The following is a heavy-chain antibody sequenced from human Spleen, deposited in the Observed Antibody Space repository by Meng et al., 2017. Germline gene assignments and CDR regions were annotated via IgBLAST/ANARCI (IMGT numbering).Heavy chain of an antibody. Sequence: QAVQSGSELGKPGASVKVSCKASGYTLTNYAINWLRQAPGQGLEWMGWIDTKTGNPTYAQGFRGRLVFSLDTSVSTTYLEISGLKADDTAVYYCTRDGYLDCSRTNCFDYWGQGTLVTVSS. CDR1: GYTLTNYA. CDR2: IDTKTGNP. J-gene: IGHJ4*02. V-gene: IGHV7-4-1*02. CDR3: TRDGYLDCSRTNCFDY. D-gene: IGHD2-2*01.